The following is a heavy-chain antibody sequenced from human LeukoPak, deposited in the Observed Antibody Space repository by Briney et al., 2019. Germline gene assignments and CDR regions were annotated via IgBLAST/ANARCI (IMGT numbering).Heavy chain of an antibody. D-gene: IGHD4-17*01. CDR3: ARTSSGVDDYGDYLLNY. CDR1: GYTFTSYG. J-gene: IGHJ4*02. V-gene: IGHV1-18*01. Sequence: GASVKVSCKASGYTFTSYGISWVRQAPGQGLEWMGWISGYNGNTMYAQKLQGRVTMTTDTPTSTAYMELRSLTSDDTAVYYCARTSSGVDDYGDYLLNYWGQGTLVTVSS. CDR2: ISGYNGNT.